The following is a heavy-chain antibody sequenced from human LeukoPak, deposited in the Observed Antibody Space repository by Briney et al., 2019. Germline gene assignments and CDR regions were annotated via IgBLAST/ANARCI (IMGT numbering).Heavy chain of an antibody. J-gene: IGHJ3*02. CDR2: INWNGGRT. V-gene: IGHV3-20*04. CDR1: GFTFDDYG. Sequence: PGGSLRLSCAASGFTFDDYGMSWVRQAPGKGLEWVSGINWNGGRTGYADSVKGRFTISRDNAKNSLYLQMNSLRAEDTALYYCARDPPGVGATTGNAFDIWGQGTMVTVSS. CDR3: ARDPPGVGATTGNAFDI. D-gene: IGHD1-26*01.